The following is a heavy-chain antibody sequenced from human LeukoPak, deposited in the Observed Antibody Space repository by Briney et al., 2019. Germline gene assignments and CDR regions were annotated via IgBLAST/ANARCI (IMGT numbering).Heavy chain of an antibody. CDR2: IYYSGST. CDR1: GGSISSGGYY. V-gene: IGHV4-31*03. D-gene: IGHD5-24*01. J-gene: IGHJ4*02. CDR3: ARDQGGYNGDYFDY. Sequence: SETLSLTCTVSGGSISSGGYYWSCIRQHPGMGLGWSGYIYYSGSTYYNPSLKSRVTISVDTSKNQFSLKLSSVTAADTAVYYCARDQGGYNGDYFDYWGQGTLVTVSS.